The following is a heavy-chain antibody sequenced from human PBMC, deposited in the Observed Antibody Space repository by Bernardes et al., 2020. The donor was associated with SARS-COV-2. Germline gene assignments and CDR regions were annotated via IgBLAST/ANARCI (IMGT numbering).Heavy chain of an antibody. Sequence: TQSLTCTVSGGSISSSYWSWIRQPPGKGLEWIGYIYYSGSTNYNPSLKSRVTISVDTSKNQFSLKLSSVTAADTAVYYCARHARGGEVGFDPWGQGTLVSVSS. V-gene: IGHV4-59*08. CDR1: GGSISSSY. CDR3: ARHARGGEVGFDP. CDR2: IYYSGST. J-gene: IGHJ5*02. D-gene: IGHD3-10*01.